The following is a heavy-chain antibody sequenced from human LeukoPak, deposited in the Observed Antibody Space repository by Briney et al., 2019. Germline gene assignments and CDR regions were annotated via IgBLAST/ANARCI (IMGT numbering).Heavy chain of an antibody. J-gene: IGHJ3*02. D-gene: IGHD6-6*01. CDR2: IYYSGST. CDR1: GGSISSHY. V-gene: IGHV4-59*11. CDR3: ARDSSGLGAFDI. Sequence: PSETLSLTCTISGGSISSHYWSWIRQPPGKGLEWIGYIYYSGSTNYNPSLKSRVTISVDTSKNQFSLKLSSVTAADTAVYYCARDSSGLGAFDIWGQGTMVTVSS.